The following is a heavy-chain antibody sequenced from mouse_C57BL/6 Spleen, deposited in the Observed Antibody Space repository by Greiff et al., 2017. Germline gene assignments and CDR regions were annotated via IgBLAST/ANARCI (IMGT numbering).Heavy chain of an antibody. V-gene: IGHV1-50*01. D-gene: IGHD1-1*01. CDR2: IDPSDSYT. J-gene: IGHJ1*03. CDR3: ARYYGSPYWYFDV. Sequence: QVQLQQPGAELVKPGASVKLSCKASGYTFTSYWMQWVKQRPGQGLEWIGEIDPSDSYTNYNQKFKGKATLTVDTSSSTAYMQLSSLTSEDSAVYYCARYYGSPYWYFDVWGTGTTVTVSS. CDR1: GYTFTSYW.